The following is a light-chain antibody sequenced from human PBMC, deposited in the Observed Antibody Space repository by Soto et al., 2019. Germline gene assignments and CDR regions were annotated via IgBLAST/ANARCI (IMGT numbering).Light chain of an antibody. Sequence: DIQLTQSPSFLSASVGDRVTITCRASQGISSYLAWYQQKPGKAPKLLIYAASTLQSGVPSRFSGSGSGIDFTLTISRLQPEDFATYYCQQLNSYPPTFVGGTKVEIK. J-gene: IGKJ4*01. CDR2: AAS. CDR1: QGISSY. CDR3: QQLNSYPPT. V-gene: IGKV1-9*01.